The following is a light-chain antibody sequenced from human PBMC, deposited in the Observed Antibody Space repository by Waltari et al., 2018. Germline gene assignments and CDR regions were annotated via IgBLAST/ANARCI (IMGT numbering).Light chain of an antibody. Sequence: VLTQSPGTLPLSPGERATLSCKSSHRLTKSYLSWYQQKTGQAPRLLIYGASRRAACIPDRFSGSGSGTDFTITIIRLEPADYAVYYCQQYGSSVLYTFGQGTKVEIK. J-gene: IGKJ2*01. CDR1: HRLTKSY. CDR3: QQYGSSVLYT. V-gene: IGKV3-20*01. CDR2: GAS.